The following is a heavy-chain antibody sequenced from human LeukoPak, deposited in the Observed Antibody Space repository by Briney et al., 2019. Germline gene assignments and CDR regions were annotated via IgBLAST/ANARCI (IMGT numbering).Heavy chain of an antibody. V-gene: IGHV4-59*08. CDR1: GGSISSYY. Sequence: PSETLSLTCTVSGGSISSYYWSWIRQPPGKGLEWIGYIYYSGSTYYNPSLKSRVTISVDTSKNQFSLKLSSVTAADTAVYYCASSITMVRVFDYWGQGTLVTVSS. CDR3: ASSITMVRVFDY. D-gene: IGHD3-10*01. J-gene: IGHJ4*02. CDR2: IYYSGST.